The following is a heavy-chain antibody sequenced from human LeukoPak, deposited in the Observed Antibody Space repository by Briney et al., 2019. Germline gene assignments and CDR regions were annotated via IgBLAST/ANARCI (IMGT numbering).Heavy chain of an antibody. J-gene: IGHJ6*02. V-gene: IGHV4-30-4*08. Sequence: SETLSLTCTVSGGSISSGGYYWSWIRQHPGKGLEWIGYIYYSGSTYYNPSLKSRVTISVDTSKNQFSLKLSSVTAADTAVYYCARAPLPYYYYGMDVWGQGTTVTVSS. CDR2: IYYSGST. CDR1: GGSISSGGYY. CDR3: ARAPLPYYYYGMDV.